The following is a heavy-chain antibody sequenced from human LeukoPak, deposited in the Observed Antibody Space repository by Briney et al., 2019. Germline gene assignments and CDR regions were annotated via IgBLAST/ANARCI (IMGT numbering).Heavy chain of an antibody. CDR2: VPLNGAT. CDR3: TRESGAFSPFGF. D-gene: IGHD1-26*01. J-gene: IGHJ4*02. Sequence: PSETLSLTCAVSGGSILITNWWSWVRQPPGKGLEWIGEVPLNGATNYNPSVEGRVTMSIDKSKNHLSLEVISVTAADTAMYYCTRESGAFSPFGFWGQGTLVTVSS. V-gene: IGHV4-4*02. CDR1: GGSILITNW.